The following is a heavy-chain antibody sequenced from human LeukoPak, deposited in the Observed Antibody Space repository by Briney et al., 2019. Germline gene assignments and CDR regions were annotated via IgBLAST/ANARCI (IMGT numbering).Heavy chain of an antibody. J-gene: IGHJ6*02. CDR2: IYYSGST. V-gene: IGHV4-39*07. CDR1: GGSISSSSYY. D-gene: IGHD2-8*01. Sequence: SETLSLTCTVSGGSISSSSYYWGWIRQPPGKGLEWIGSIYYSGSTYYHPSLKSRVTISVDTSKNQFSLKLSSVTAADTAVYYCARVMLPSESSMDVWGQGTTVTVSS. CDR3: ARVMLPSESSMDV.